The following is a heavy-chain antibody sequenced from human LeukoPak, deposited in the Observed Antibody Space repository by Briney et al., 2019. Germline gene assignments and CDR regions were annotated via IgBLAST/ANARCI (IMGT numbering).Heavy chain of an antibody. Sequence: GGSLRLSCAASGFTFSSYSMNWVRQAPGKGLEWVSSISSSSSYIYYADSVKGRFTISRDNAKNSLYLQMNSLRAEDTAVYYCARKARTGWLQCGIYFDYWGQGTLVTVSS. V-gene: IGHV3-21*01. CDR3: ARKARTGWLQCGIYFDY. J-gene: IGHJ4*02. D-gene: IGHD5-24*01. CDR1: GFTFSSYS. CDR2: ISSSSSYI.